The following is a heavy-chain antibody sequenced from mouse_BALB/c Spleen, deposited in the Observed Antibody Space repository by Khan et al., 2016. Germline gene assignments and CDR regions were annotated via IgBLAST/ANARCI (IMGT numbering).Heavy chain of an antibody. V-gene: IGHV1S136*01. CDR2: INPYNDGT. D-gene: IGHD2-1*01. CDR3: ARSGNYGGYFDV. CDR1: GYTFTSYV. Sequence: EVKLLESGPELVKPGASVKMSCKASGYTFTSYVMHWVKQKPGQGLEWIGYINPYNDGTKYNEKFKGKATLTSDKSSSTAYMELSSLTSEDSAVYYCARSGNYGGYFDVWGAGTTVTVSS. J-gene: IGHJ1*01.